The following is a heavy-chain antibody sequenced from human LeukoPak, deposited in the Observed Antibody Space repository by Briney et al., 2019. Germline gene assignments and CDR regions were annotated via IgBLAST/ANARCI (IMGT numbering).Heavy chain of an antibody. D-gene: IGHD3-10*01. J-gene: IGHJ5*01. Sequence: ASVKVSCKASGYTFNSYGITWVRQAPGQGLEWMGWISACNGNTKYAQKLQGRVTMTTDTSTSSAYMELRSLRSDDTAVYYCARDRYYGSGSYGHWFDSWGQGTLATVSS. CDR2: ISACNGNT. CDR1: GYTFNSYG. CDR3: ARDRYYGSGSYGHWFDS. V-gene: IGHV1-18*01.